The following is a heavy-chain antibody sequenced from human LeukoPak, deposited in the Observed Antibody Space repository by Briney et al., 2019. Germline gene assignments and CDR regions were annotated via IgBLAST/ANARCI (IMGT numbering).Heavy chain of an antibody. CDR3: AKDHYDSSGYYPRYYFDY. V-gene: IGHV3-30*18. CDR2: ISYDGSNK. D-gene: IGHD3-22*01. CDR1: GFTFSGYG. Sequence: GGSLRLSCAASGFTFSGYGMHWVRQAPGKGLEWVAVISYDGSNKYYADSVKGRFTISRDNSKNTLYLQMNSLRAEDTAVYYCAKDHYDSSGYYPRYYFDYWGQGTLVTVSS. J-gene: IGHJ4*02.